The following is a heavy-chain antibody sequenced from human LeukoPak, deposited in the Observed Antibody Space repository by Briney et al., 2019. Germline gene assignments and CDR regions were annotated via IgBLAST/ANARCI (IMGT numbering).Heavy chain of an antibody. D-gene: IGHD1-7*01. CDR2: IYYSGST. V-gene: IGHV4-39*01. J-gene: IGHJ5*02. CDR3: ARRNWNYENWFDP. Sequence: PSETLSLTCTVSGGSISSSSYYWWWIRQPPGKGLEWIGSIYYSGSTYYNPSLKSRVNISVDTSKNQFSLKLSSVTAADTAVYYFARRNWNYENWFDPSGQGTLVTVSS. CDR1: GGSISSSSYY.